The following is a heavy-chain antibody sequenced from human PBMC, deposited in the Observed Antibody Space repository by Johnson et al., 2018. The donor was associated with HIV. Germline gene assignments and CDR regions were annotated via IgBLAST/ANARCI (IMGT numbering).Heavy chain of an antibody. CDR3: ARDNDAFDI. CDR2: IKQDGSKK. CDR1: GFTFSTYW. J-gene: IGHJ3*02. V-gene: IGHV3-7*01. Sequence: VQLVESGGGLVQPGGSLRLSCAASGFTFSTYWMSWVRQAPGKGLEWVANIKQDGSKKNYVDSVKGRFTISRDNAKNSLYLQMNSLRAEDTAVYYCARDNDAFDIWGQGTMVTVSS.